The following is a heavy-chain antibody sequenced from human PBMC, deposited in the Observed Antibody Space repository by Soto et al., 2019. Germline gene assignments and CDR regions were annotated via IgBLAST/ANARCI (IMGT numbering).Heavy chain of an antibody. D-gene: IGHD4-17*01. CDR3: AKDAISGDGIWLMDS. J-gene: IGHJ5*02. Sequence: PGGSLRLSCAASGFTLRNYAITLARPAPGKGLEWVSSLLRSGSSAYYADSVRGRFTISSDTSANSLYLQMDNLRAEDTAIYYCAKDAISGDGIWLMDSWGQGTVVTVSS. CDR2: LLRSGSSA. CDR1: GFTLRNYA. V-gene: IGHV3-23*01.